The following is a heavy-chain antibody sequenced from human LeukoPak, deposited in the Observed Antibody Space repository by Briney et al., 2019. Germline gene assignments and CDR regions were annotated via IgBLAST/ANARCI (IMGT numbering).Heavy chain of an antibody. CDR1: GYTFTGYY. D-gene: IGHD4-17*01. J-gene: IGHJ4*02. Sequence: GASVKVSCKASGYTFTGYYMHWVRQAPGQGFEWMGWVNPNSGGTSYTQKFQGRVTMTRDTSTSTVYMELSSLRSEDTAVYYCARDSADYGDYDYWGQGTLVTVSS. CDR2: VNPNSGGT. V-gene: IGHV1-2*02. CDR3: ARDSADYGDYDY.